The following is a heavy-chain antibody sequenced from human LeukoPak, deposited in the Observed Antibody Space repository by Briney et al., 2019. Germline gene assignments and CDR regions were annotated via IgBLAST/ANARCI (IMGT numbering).Heavy chain of an antibody. CDR3: ARVAAELLDYYYGMDV. CDR2: ISAYNGNT. CDR1: GYTFTSYG. V-gene: IGHV1-18*01. D-gene: IGHD1-7*01. J-gene: IGHJ6*02. Sequence: ASVKVSCKASGYTFTSYGISWVRQALGHGLEWMGWISAYNGNTNYAQKLQGRVAMTTDTSTSTAYMELRSLRSDDTAVYYCARVAAELLDYYYGMDVWGQGTTVTVS.